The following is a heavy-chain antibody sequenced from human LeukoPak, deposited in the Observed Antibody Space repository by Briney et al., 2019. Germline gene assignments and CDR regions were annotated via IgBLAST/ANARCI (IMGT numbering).Heavy chain of an antibody. V-gene: IGHV3-30*02. Sequence: GGSLRLSCAASGFTFSYYGMHWVRQAPGKGLEWVGFVRFDGNEKYYADSVKGRFTISRDTSRNTLYLQMNSLRAEDTAVYYCARARYYDFWSGYYSGAFDIWGQGTMVTVSS. CDR3: ARARYYDFWSGYYSGAFDI. CDR2: VRFDGNEK. D-gene: IGHD3-3*01. J-gene: IGHJ3*02. CDR1: GFTFSYYG.